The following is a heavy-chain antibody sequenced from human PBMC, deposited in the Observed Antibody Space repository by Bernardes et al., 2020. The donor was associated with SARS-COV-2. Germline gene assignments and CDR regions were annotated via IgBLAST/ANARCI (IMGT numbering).Heavy chain of an antibody. CDR2: ISYSGST. J-gene: IGHJ3*01. CDR3: ARSGGDYYRYTFDL. V-gene: IGHV4-59*01. Sequence: ETLSLTCTVSGGSISSYYWSWIRQPPGTGLEWIGYISYSGSTNYNPSLKSRVTISIDTSKNQFSLKLSSVTAADTAVFFCARSGGDYYRYTFDLWGQGTMVAVSS. D-gene: IGHD1-26*01. CDR1: GGSISSYY.